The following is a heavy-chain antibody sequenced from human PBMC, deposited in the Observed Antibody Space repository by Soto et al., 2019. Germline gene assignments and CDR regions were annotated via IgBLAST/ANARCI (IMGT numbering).Heavy chain of an antibody. CDR1: GGSISSSSYY. D-gene: IGHD3-16*01. Sequence: QLQLQESGPGLVKPSETLSLTCTVSGGSISSSSYYWGWIRQPPGKGLEWIGSIYYSGSTYYNPSLKSRVTISVDTSKNQFSLKLSSVTAADTAVYYCARVTYYDYVWGPTLFDYWGQGTLVTVSS. V-gene: IGHV4-39*01. CDR2: IYYSGST. CDR3: ARVTYYDYVWGPTLFDY. J-gene: IGHJ4*02.